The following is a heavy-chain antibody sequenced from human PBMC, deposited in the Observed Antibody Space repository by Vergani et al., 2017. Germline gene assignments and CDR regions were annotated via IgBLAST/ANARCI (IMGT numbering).Heavy chain of an antibody. Sequence: QVQLVQSGAEVKKPGASVKVYCKASGYTFTSYDINWVRQATGQGLEWMGWMNPNSGNTGYAQKFQGRVTMTRNTSISTAYMELSSLRSEDTAVYYCAGETGTTGGNWFDPWGQGTLVTVSS. CDR1: GYTFTSYD. CDR2: MNPNSGNT. CDR3: AGETGTTGGNWFDP. V-gene: IGHV1-8*01. J-gene: IGHJ5*02. D-gene: IGHD1-1*01.